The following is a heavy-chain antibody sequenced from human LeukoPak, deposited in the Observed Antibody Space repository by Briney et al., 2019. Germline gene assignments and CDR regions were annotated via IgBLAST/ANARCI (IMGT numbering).Heavy chain of an antibody. D-gene: IGHD1-26*01. CDR1: GFTFSNYW. Sequence: GGSLRLSCAASGFTFSNYWMTWLRQAPGRGLEWVANIRQDGGTKYYVDSVKGRFTISRDNAMNSLYLQMNSLRAEDTAVYYCARDQAPSFSGGHYDAFDIWGQGTVVTVSS. CDR2: IRQDGGTK. J-gene: IGHJ3*02. CDR3: ARDQAPSFSGGHYDAFDI. V-gene: IGHV3-7*01.